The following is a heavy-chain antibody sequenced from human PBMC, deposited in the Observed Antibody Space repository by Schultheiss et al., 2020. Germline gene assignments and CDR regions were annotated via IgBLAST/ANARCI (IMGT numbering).Heavy chain of an antibody. CDR3: ARGRELRPWHP. D-gene: IGHD1-26*01. CDR2: INHSGST. V-gene: IGHV4-34*01. CDR1: GGSISSGGYY. Sequence: SETLSLTCGVSGGSISSGGYYWSWIRQPPGKGLEWIGEINHSGSTNYNPSLKSRVTISVDTSKNQFSLKLSSVTAADTAVYYCARGRELRPWHPWGQGTLVTVSS. J-gene: IGHJ5*02.